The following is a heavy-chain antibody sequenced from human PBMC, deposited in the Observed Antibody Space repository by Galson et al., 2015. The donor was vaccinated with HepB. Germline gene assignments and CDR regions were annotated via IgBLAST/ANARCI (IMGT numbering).Heavy chain of an antibody. D-gene: IGHD1-14*01. CDR3: ARNHISRREPFDS. J-gene: IGHJ4*02. Sequence: ETLSLTCTVSGGSISSYYWSWIRQPPGKGLEWIGYIYSSGSTNYNPSLKTRVTISLDTSESQFSLKLSSVTAADTAVYYCARNHISRREPFDSWGQGTLVTVSS. CDR1: GGSISSYY. CDR2: IYSSGST. V-gene: IGHV4-59*08.